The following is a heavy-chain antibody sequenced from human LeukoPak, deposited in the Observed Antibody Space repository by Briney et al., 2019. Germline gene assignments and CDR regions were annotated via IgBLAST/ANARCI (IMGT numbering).Heavy chain of an antibody. V-gene: IGHV4-4*07. J-gene: IGHJ6*02. CDR3: ASLQYYDFWSGYGKNPYYGMDV. CDR1: GGSLSSYY. CDR2: IYTSGST. Sequence: PSDTLSLTCTVSGGSLSSYYWSWIRQPAGKGLEWIGRIYTSGSTNYNPSLKSRVTMSVDTSKNQFSLKLSSVTAADTAVYYCASLQYYDFWSGYGKNPYYGMDVWGQGTTVTVSS. D-gene: IGHD3-3*01.